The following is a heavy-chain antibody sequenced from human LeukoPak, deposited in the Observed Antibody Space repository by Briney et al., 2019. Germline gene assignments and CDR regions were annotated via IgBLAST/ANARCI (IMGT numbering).Heavy chain of an antibody. D-gene: IGHD6-19*01. CDR3: ARESIAVAGAPFDY. J-gene: IGHJ4*02. V-gene: IGHV3-48*03. Sequence: GGSLRLSCAASGYTFSSYEMNWVRQAPGKGLEWVSYISSGSTIYDADSVKGRFTISRDNAKNSLYLQMNSLRAEDTAVYYCARESIAVAGAPFDYWGQGTLVTVSS. CDR1: GYTFSSYE. CDR2: ISSGSTI.